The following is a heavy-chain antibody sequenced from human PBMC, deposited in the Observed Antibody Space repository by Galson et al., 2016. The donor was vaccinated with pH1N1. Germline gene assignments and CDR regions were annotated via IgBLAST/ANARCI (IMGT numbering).Heavy chain of an antibody. CDR3: AREDYYDTDLSDWYFDL. V-gene: IGHV1-69*13. CDR1: GGTFGSYG. Sequence: SVKVSCKASGGTFGSYGINWVRQAPGQGLEWMGGIIPIFNTAKYAQNFQGRVTITADESTTTAYMELSSLSSEDTAVYYCAREDYYDTDLSDWYFDLWGRGTLLTVSS. D-gene: IGHD3-22*01. J-gene: IGHJ2*01. CDR2: IIPIFNTA.